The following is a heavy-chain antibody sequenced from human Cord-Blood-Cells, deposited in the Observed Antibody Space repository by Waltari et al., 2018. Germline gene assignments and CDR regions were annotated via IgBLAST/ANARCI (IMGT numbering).Heavy chain of an antibody. Sequence: EVQLVESGGGLVQPGGSLRLPCAASGFTFSSYSKHWVRQAPGKGLVWVSRFNSDGSSTSYADSVKGRFTISRDNAKNTLYLQMNSLRAEDTAVYYCARGGDYSNAFDIWGQGTMVTVSS. V-gene: IGHV3-74*01. D-gene: IGHD4-4*01. J-gene: IGHJ3*02. CDR3: ARGGDYSNAFDI. CDR1: GFTFSSYS. CDR2: FNSDGSST.